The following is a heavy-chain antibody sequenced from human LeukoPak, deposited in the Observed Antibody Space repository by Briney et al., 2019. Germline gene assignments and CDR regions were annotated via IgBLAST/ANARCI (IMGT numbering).Heavy chain of an antibody. CDR3: ARSPGDRTYFDY. V-gene: IGHV3-53*01. Sequence: GGSLRLSCAASGFTVSSNYMSWVRQAPGKGLEWVSVIYSGGSTYYADSVKGRFTMHRDNSKNTLYLQMNSLRAEDTAVYYCARSPGDRTYFDYWGQGTLVTVSS. CDR2: IYSGGST. D-gene: IGHD3-10*01. CDR1: GFTVSSNY. J-gene: IGHJ4*02.